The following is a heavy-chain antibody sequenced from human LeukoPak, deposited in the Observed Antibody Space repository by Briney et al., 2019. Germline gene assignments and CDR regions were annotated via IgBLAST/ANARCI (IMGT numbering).Heavy chain of an antibody. CDR1: GFTFSSYS. CDR3: VRGWDHFDF. J-gene: IGHJ4*02. V-gene: IGHV3-48*02. D-gene: IGHD1-26*01. CDR2: VSGSSKTI. Sequence: GGSLRLSCVGSGFTFSSYSMNWVRQAPGKGLEWVSYVSGSSKTIYYADSAKGRFTISRDNANNSLSLQMSSLRDEDTAVYFCVRGWDHFDFWGQGTLVTVSS.